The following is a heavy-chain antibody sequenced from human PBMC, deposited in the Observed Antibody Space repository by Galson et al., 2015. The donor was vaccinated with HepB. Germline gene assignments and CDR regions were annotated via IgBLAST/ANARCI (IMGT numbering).Heavy chain of an antibody. CDR1: GYTFTSYD. Sequence: SVKVSCKASGYTFTSYDINWVRQATGQGLEWMGWMNPNSGNTGYAQKFQGRVTMTRNTSISTAYKELSSLRSEDTAVYYCARLYQLPSYYYYYYGMDVWGQGTTVTVSS. CDR2: MNPNSGNT. V-gene: IGHV1-8*01. J-gene: IGHJ6*02. CDR3: ARLYQLPSYYYYYYGMDV. D-gene: IGHD2-2*01.